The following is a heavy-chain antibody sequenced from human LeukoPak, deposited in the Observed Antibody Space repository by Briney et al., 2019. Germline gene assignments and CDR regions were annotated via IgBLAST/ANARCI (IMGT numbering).Heavy chain of an antibody. CDR1: GGSISSSSYY. D-gene: IGHD1-7*01. J-gene: IGHJ5*02. CDR3: ARWATNWNYVGDWFDP. CDR2: IYYSGST. V-gene: IGHV4-39*07. Sequence: SETLSLTCTVSGGSISSSSYYWGWIRQPPGKGLEWIGSIYYSGSTYYNPSLKSRVTISVDTSKNQFSLKLSSVTAADTAVYYCARWATNWNYVGDWFDPWGQGTLVTVSS.